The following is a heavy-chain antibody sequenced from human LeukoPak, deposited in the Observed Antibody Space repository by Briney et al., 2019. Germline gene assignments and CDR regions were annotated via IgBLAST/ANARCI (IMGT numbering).Heavy chain of an antibody. J-gene: IGHJ4*02. CDR2: IYYSGST. CDR1: GGSISSYY. Sequence: PSETLSLTCTVSGGSISSYYWSWIRQPPGKGLEWIGYIYYSGSTNYNPSLKSRVTISVDTSKNQFSLKLSSVTAADTAVYYCARDHYDSSGLDYWGQGTLVTVSS. V-gene: IGHV4-59*01. CDR3: ARDHYDSSGLDY. D-gene: IGHD3-22*01.